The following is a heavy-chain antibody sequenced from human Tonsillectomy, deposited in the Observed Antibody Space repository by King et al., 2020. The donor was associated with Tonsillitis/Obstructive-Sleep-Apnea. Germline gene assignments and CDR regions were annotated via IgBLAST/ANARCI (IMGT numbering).Heavy chain of an antibody. J-gene: IGHJ3*01. Sequence: TLKESGPTLVKPTQPLTLTCTFSGFSLSTSGVGVGWIRQPPGKALEWLALIYWDDDKRYSPSLKSRLTITKDTSKNQVVLTMTNMDPVDTATYYCATGRLFGRGLWVGAAGPLNAFDFWGQGTMVTVSS. D-gene: IGHD2-15*01. V-gene: IGHV2-5*02. CDR2: IYWDDDK. CDR1: GFSLSTSGVG. CDR3: ATGRLFGRGLWVGAAGPLNAFDF.